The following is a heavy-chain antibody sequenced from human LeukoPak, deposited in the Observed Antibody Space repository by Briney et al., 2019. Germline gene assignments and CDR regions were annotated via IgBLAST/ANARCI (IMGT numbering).Heavy chain of an antibody. D-gene: IGHD2-15*01. Sequence: GESLKISCKGSGYSFTSYWIGWVRQMPGKGLEWMGIIYPADSDIRYSPSFQGQVTISADKSISTAYLQWSSLKASDTAMYYCARQEYCSGGSCYTWFDPWGQRTLVIVSS. CDR1: GYSFTSYW. J-gene: IGHJ5*02. V-gene: IGHV5-51*01. CDR2: IYPADSDI. CDR3: ARQEYCSGGSCYTWFDP.